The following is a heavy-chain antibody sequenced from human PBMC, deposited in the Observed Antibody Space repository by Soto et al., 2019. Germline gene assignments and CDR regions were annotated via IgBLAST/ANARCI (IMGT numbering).Heavy chain of an antibody. CDR3: ARDRAYCSGGSCYYHNWFDP. D-gene: IGHD2-15*01. CDR1: GGSISSYY. CDR2: IYYSGST. V-gene: IGHV4-59*01. Sequence: SETLSLTCTVSGGSISSYYWSWIRQPPGKGPEWIGYIYYSGSTNYNPSLKSRVTISVDTSKNQFSLKLSSVTAADTAVYYCARDRAYCSGGSCYYHNWFDPWGQGTLVTVSS. J-gene: IGHJ5*02.